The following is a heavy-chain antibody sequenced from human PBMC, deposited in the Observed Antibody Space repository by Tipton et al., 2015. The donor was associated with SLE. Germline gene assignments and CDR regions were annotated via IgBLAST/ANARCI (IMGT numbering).Heavy chain of an antibody. V-gene: IGHV4-34*01. J-gene: IGHJ1*01. Sequence: TLSLTCAVYGGSFSGYYWSWIRQPPGKGLEWIGEIKHSGSTDYNPSLKSRVTISVDTSKNQFSLKLSSVTAADTAVYYCARTGYSSSWLYFQHWGQGTLVTVSS. D-gene: IGHD6-13*01. CDR1: GGSFSGYY. CDR3: ARTGYSSSWLYFQH. CDR2: IKHSGST.